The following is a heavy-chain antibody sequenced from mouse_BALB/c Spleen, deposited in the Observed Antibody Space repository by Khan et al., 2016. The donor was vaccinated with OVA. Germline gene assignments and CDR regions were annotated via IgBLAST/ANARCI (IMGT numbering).Heavy chain of an antibody. J-gene: IGHJ2*01. CDR3: ARLEDR. V-gene: IGHV2-9*02. CDR1: GFSLTSYG. Sequence: VLLVESGPGLVVPSQSLSITCTVSGFSLTSYGVHWVRQPPGTGLEWLGVIWAGGSTNYNSALMSSLCISKDNSKSQVFLKRNSLQTDDTAMYYCARLEDRWGQGTTLRVSS. CDR2: IWAGGST.